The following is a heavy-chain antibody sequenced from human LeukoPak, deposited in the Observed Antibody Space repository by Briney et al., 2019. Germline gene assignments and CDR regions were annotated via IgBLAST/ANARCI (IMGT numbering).Heavy chain of an antibody. CDR3: ARPRCSSSWYNGAFDI. CDR2: IYPGDSDT. V-gene: IGHV5-51*01. J-gene: IGHJ3*02. D-gene: IGHD6-13*01. Sequence: GESLKISCKGSGYSFTSYWIGWVRQMPGKGLEWMGIIYPGDSDTRYSPSFQGQVTISADKSISTAYLQWSSLKASDTAMYYCARPRCSSSWYNGAFDIWGQGTMVTVSS. CDR1: GYSFTSYW.